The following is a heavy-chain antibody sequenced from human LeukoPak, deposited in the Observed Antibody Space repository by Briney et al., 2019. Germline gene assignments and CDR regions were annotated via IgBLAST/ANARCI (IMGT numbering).Heavy chain of an antibody. CDR2: ISSSGSTI. Sequence: GGSLRLSCAASGFTFSDYYMSWIRQAPGKGLEWVSYISSSGSTIYYADSVKGRSTISRDNAKNSLYLQMNSLRAEDTAVYYCARDFPVPAAIVQYYYYGMDVWGQGTTVTVSS. CDR3: ARDFPVPAAIVQYYYYGMDV. D-gene: IGHD2-2*02. CDR1: GFTFSDYY. V-gene: IGHV3-11*01. J-gene: IGHJ6*02.